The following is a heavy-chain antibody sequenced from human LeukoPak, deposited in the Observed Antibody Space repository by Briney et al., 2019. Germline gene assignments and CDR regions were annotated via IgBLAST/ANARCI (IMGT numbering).Heavy chain of an antibody. Sequence: SETLSLTCTVSGGSISNYYWSWIRQPAGKGLEWIGRIYTSGNTNYNPSLKSRVTMSVDTSQNHFYLRLSSVTAADTAVYYCARDTYSNTYYWFDPWGQGTLVTVSS. D-gene: IGHD6-13*01. J-gene: IGHJ5*02. V-gene: IGHV4-4*07. CDR2: IYTSGNT. CDR1: GGSISNYY. CDR3: ARDTYSNTYYWFDP.